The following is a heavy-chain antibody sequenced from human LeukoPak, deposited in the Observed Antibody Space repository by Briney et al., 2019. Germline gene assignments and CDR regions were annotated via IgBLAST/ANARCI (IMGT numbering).Heavy chain of an antibody. Sequence: GGSLRLSCAASGFTFSRYDMHWVRQSTGKGLEWVSGIGTAGDTYYAGSVKGRFTISRDNAKNTLYLQMNSLRAEDTAVYYCARVSRNYYYYYGMDVWGQGTTVTVSS. J-gene: IGHJ6*02. CDR1: GFTFSRYD. CDR3: ARVSRNYYYYYGMDV. D-gene: IGHD2-2*01. V-gene: IGHV3-13*04. CDR2: IGTAGDT.